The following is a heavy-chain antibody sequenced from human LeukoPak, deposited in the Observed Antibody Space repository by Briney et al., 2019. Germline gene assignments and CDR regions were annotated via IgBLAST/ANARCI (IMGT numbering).Heavy chain of an antibody. V-gene: IGHV4-39*07. Sequence: SETLSLTCTVSGGSISSSSYYWGWIRQPPGKGLEWIGSIYYSGSTYYNPSLKSRVTISVDTSKNQFSLKLSSVTAADTAVYYCVRHYGSGSYGFLYYFDYWGQGTLVTVSS. CDR1: GGSISSSSYY. CDR3: VRHYGSGSYGFLYYFDY. J-gene: IGHJ4*02. CDR2: IYYSGST. D-gene: IGHD3-10*01.